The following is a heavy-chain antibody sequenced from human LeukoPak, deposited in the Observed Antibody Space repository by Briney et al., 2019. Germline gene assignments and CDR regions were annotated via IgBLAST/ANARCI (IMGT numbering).Heavy chain of an antibody. CDR2: ISSSSSYI. V-gene: IGHV3-21*01. CDR1: GFTSSSYS. CDR3: AREVVVPAAMSYYYYYYMDV. D-gene: IGHD2-2*01. J-gene: IGHJ6*03. Sequence: GGSLRLSCAASGFTSSSYSMNWVRQAPGKGLEWVSSISSSSSYIYYADSVKGRFTISRDNAKNSLYLQMYSLRAEDTAVYYCAREVVVPAAMSYYYYYYMDVWGKGTTVTVSS.